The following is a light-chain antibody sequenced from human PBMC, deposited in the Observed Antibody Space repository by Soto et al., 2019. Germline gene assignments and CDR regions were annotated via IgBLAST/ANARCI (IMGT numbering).Light chain of an antibody. Sequence: DTQMTQSPSSVSASVGDRVTITCGARQDISSWVAGFQQKSGKAPTLLISAVSSLQSGVPSRLSGSGTGTDSALIIGSLQPEDFATYFCQQGDSFPFTLGGGAKVYI. CDR1: QDISSW. CDR3: QQGDSFPFT. V-gene: IGKV1-12*01. CDR2: AVS. J-gene: IGKJ4*01.